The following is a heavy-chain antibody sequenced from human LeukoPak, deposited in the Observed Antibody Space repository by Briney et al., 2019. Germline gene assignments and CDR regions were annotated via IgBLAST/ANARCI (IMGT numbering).Heavy chain of an antibody. CDR1: GFSFSTSW. D-gene: IGHD1-1*01. V-gene: IGHV3-7*01. CDR2: IRRDGGEI. CDR3: VRDGDDWNDFDH. J-gene: IGHJ4*02. Sequence: PGGSLRLSCAASGFSFSTSWMTWVRQAPGKGLEWVANIRRDGGEIYYMDSVKVRFAISRDNAKNSLYLQMNSLRVEDTAVYYCVRDGDDWNDFDHWGQGTLVTVSS.